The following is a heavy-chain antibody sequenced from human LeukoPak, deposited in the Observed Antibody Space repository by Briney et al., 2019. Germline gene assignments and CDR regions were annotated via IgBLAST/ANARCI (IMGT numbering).Heavy chain of an antibody. D-gene: IGHD3-3*01. Sequence: GGSLRLSCAASGFTFSSSTMNWVRQASGKGLEWVSSISSSSSYIYYADSVKGRFTISRDNAKNSLYLQMNSLRAEDTALYYCARDRSDYYPDAFDIWGQGTMVTVSS. CDR1: GFTFSSST. J-gene: IGHJ3*02. V-gene: IGHV3-21*01. CDR3: ARDRSDYYPDAFDI. CDR2: ISSSSSYI.